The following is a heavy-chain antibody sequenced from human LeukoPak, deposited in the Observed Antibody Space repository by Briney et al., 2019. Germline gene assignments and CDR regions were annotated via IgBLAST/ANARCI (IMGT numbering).Heavy chain of an antibody. Sequence: QPGGSLRLSCAASGFTFSTYDMHWVRQATGKGLEWVSAIDTTGDTYYPGSVKGRFTISRDNAKNTLYLQMNSLRAEDTAVYYCAKSLGLRRNTPMDVWGKGTTVTISS. CDR2: IDTTGDT. J-gene: IGHJ6*03. D-gene: IGHD3-16*01. V-gene: IGHV3-13*01. CDR1: GFTFSTYD. CDR3: AKSLGLRRNTPMDV.